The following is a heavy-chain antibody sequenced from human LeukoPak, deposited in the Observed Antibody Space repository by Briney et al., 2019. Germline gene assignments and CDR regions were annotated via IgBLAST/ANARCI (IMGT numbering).Heavy chain of an antibody. CDR3: ARAGYCSGGSCPPPDAFDI. D-gene: IGHD2-15*01. Sequence: GGSLRLSCAASGFTFSSYAMSWVRQAPGKGLEWVSGISGSGGSTYYADSVKGRFTISRDNSKNTLYLQMNSLRAEDTAVYYCARAGYCSGGSCPPPDAFDIWGQGTMVTVSS. CDR1: GFTFSSYA. J-gene: IGHJ3*02. V-gene: IGHV3-23*01. CDR2: ISGSGGST.